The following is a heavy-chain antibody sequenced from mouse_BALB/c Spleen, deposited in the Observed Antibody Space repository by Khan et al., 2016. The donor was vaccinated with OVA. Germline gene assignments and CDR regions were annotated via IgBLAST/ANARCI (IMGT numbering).Heavy chain of an antibody. Sequence: QVQLKESGAELARPGASVKMSCKASGYTFPRYTIHWVQPRPGQGLEWIGYINPRSGYTNYNQKFKDKATLTADKSSSTAYMQLSSLTSEDSAVYYCARRTTGYAMDDWGQGTSVTVSS. J-gene: IGHJ4*01. CDR2: INPRSGYT. CDR3: ARRTTGYAMDD. D-gene: IGHD2-14*01. CDR1: GYTFPRYT. V-gene: IGHV1-4*01.